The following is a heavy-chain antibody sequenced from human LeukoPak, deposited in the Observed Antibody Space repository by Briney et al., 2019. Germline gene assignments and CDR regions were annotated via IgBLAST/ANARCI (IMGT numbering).Heavy chain of an antibody. CDR1: GFTFCDYW. CDR3: AKSRRDFWSGYYHQYYMDV. CDR2: LKEDASET. V-gene: IGHV3-7*03. Sequence: PGGSLRLSCAASGFTFCDYWMSWVRQAPGKGLEWVANLKEDASETHYVDSVKGRFTISRDNAKNTLYLQMNSLRAEDTAVYYCAKSRRDFWSGYYHQYYMDVWGKGTTVTVSS. J-gene: IGHJ6*03. D-gene: IGHD3-3*01.